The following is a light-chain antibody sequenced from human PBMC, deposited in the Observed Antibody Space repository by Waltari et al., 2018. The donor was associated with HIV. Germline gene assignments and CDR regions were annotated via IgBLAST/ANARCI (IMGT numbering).Light chain of an antibody. CDR2: RNN. CDR3: AAWDDSLSGLV. J-gene: IGLJ3*02. CDR1: SSNIGSNY. V-gene: IGLV1-47*01. Sequence: QSVLTQPPSASGTPGQRVTIPSSGTSSNIGSNYGYWYPQLPGTAPKLLIYRNNQRPSGVPDRFSGSKSGTSASLAISGLRSEDEADYYCAAWDDSLSGLVFGGGTKVTVL.